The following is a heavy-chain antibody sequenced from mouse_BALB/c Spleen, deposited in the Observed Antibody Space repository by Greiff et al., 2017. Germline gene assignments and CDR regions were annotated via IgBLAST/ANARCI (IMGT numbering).Heavy chain of an antibody. Sequence: VKLMESGPGLVQPSQSLSITCTVSGFSLTSYGVHWVRQSPGKGLEWLGVIWSGGSTDYNAAFISRLSISKDNSKSQVFFKMNSLQADDTAIYYCARQYGNSPFAYWGQGTLVTVSA. J-gene: IGHJ3*01. CDR1: GFSLTSYG. V-gene: IGHV2-4-1*01. CDR2: IWSGGST. CDR3: ARQYGNSPFAY. D-gene: IGHD2-10*02.